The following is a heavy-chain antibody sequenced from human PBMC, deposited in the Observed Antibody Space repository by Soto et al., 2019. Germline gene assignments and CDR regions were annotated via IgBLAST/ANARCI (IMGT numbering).Heavy chain of an antibody. V-gene: IGHV3-30*18. CDR1: GFTFSSYG. D-gene: IGHD3-10*01. CDR2: ISYDGSNK. CDR3: AKDGTILWFGEYPGQWLGLGAPYFDY. Sequence: PGGSLRLSCAASGFTFSSYGMHWVLQAPGKGLEWVAVISYDGSNKYYADSVKGRFTISRDNSKNTLYLQMDSLRAEDTAVYYSAKDGTILWFGEYPGQWLGLGAPYFDYWGQGTLVTVSS. J-gene: IGHJ4*02.